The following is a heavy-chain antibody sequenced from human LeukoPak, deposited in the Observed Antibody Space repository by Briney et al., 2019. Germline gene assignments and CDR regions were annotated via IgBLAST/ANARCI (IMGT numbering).Heavy chain of an antibody. D-gene: IGHD3-22*01. J-gene: IGHJ4*02. CDR3: ASIGVKPVVITTLTIPSDYFDY. CDR2: INPNSGGT. V-gene: IGHV1-2*06. CDR1: GYTFTGYY. Sequence: ASVKVSCKASGYTFTGYYMHWVRQAPGKGLEWMGRINPNSGGTNYAQKFQGRVTMTRDTSISTAYMELSRLGSDDTAVYYCASIGVKPVVITTLTIPSDYFDYWGQGTLVTVSS.